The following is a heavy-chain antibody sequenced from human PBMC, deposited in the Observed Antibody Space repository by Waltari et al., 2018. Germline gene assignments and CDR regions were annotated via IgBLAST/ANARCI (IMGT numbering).Heavy chain of an antibody. CDR1: DVSIGQYY. CDR3: VTGSVDSRSWYEFDN. J-gene: IGHJ4*02. D-gene: IGHD6-13*01. V-gene: IGHV4-59*01. CDR2: IYYNGYT. Sequence: QVQLQESGPGLVKPSENLSLTCTVSDVSIGQYYWTWILQSPGMGLEWIGYIYYNGYTIYNPSLKSRITISLDTSKSQFSLSLYSVTAADTAVYYCVTGSVDSRSWYEFDNWGQGTLVTV.